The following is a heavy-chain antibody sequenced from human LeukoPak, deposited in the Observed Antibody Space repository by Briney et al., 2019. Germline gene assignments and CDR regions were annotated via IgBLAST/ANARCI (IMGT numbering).Heavy chain of an antibody. V-gene: IGHV3-30*18. Sequence: GRSLRLSCAASGFTFSSSGMRWVRQAPGKGLEWVAVISHDGSNKYYADSVKGRFTISRDNSKNTLYLQMNSLRAEDTAVYYCAKGPYRAAFDIWGQGTMVTVSS. D-gene: IGHD2-21*01. CDR2: ISHDGSNK. CDR1: GFTFSSSG. CDR3: AKGPYRAAFDI. J-gene: IGHJ3*02.